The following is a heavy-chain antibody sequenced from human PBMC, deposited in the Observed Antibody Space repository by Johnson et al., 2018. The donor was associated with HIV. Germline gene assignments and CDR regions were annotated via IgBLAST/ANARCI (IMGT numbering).Heavy chain of an antibody. D-gene: IGHD1-14*01. J-gene: IGHJ3*02. Sequence: QVQLVESGGGLVQPGGSLRLSCAASGFTFSSYDMHWVRQAPRKGLEWVALIRYDGNNKYYVDSVKGRFTVSRDNSKNTLYLQMNSLRAEDTAVYYCARDATYRKYALTSFDIWGQGAMVTVSS. CDR3: ARDATYRKYALTSFDI. CDR1: GFTFSSYD. CDR2: IRYDGNNK. V-gene: IGHV3-33*08.